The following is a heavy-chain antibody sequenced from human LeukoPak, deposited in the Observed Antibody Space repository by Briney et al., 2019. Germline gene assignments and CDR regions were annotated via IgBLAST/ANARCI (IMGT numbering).Heavy chain of an antibody. CDR2: IIPIFGTA. CDR1: GYTFTNYG. Sequence: SVKVSCKASGYTFTNYGISWVRQAPGQGLERMGGIIPIFGTANYAQKFQGRVTITADESTSTAYMELSSLRSEDTAVYYCARGEERSSYGSNWFDPWGQGTLVTVSS. J-gene: IGHJ5*02. CDR3: ARGEERSSYGSNWFDP. D-gene: IGHD5-18*01. V-gene: IGHV1-69*13.